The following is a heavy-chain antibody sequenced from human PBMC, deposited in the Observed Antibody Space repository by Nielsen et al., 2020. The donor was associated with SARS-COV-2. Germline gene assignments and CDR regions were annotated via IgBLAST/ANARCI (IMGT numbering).Heavy chain of an antibody. Sequence: GGSLRLSCAASGFTFSSYGMHWVRQAPGKGLEWVAVIWYDGSNKYYADSVKGRFTISRDNSKNTLYLQMNSLRAEDTAVYYCARDIHYGDADSSWFDPWGQGTLVTVSS. CDR1: GFTFSSYG. D-gene: IGHD4-17*01. J-gene: IGHJ5*02. V-gene: IGHV3-33*01. CDR3: ARDIHYGDADSSWFDP. CDR2: IWYDGSNK.